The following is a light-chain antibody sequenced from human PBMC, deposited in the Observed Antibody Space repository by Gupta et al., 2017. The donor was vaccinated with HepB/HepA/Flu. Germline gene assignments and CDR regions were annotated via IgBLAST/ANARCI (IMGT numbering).Light chain of an antibody. J-gene: IGKJ1*01. CDR1: QSISSW. CDR2: KAS. CDR3: QQYNSYPWT. V-gene: IGKV1-5*03. Sequence: DIQMTQSPSTLSASIGDRVTITCRASQSISSWLAWYQQKPGKAPKLLIYKASSLESGVPSRFSGSESGTEFTLTISSLRPDDFATYYCQQYNSYPWTFGQGTKVEIK.